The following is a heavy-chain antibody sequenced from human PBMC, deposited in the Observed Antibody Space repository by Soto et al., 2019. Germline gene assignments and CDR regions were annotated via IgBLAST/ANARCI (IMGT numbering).Heavy chain of an antibody. V-gene: IGHV4-59*08. CDR1: GASISSYY. CDR2: VLYSGIT. CDR3: ARHRYPSTSSYLDC. J-gene: IGHJ4*02. D-gene: IGHD3-9*01. Sequence: SETLSLTCTVSGASISSYYWSWIRQPPGKGLEWIGYVLYSGITNYNPSLTSRVTISVDTSMNQFSLRLNSVTAADTAVYYCARHRYPSTSSYLDCWGQGTLVTV.